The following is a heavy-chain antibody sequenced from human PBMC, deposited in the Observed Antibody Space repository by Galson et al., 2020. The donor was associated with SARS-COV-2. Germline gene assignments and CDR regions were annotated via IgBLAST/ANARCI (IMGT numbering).Heavy chain of an antibody. V-gene: IGHV1-2*02. J-gene: IGHJ6*02. Sequence: GESLKISCKASGYTFTGYYMHWVRQAPGQGLEWMGWIHPNSGGTNYAQKFQGRVTMTRDTSISTAYMELSRLRSDDTAVYYCARANHSGIYYYYGMDVWGQGTTVAVSS. CDR3: ARANHSGIYYYYGMDV. CDR1: GYTFTGYY. D-gene: IGHD3-10*01. CDR2: IHPNSGGT.